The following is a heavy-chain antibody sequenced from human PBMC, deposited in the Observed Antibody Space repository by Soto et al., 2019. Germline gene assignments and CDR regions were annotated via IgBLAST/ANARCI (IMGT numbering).Heavy chain of an antibody. CDR3: ARVKSTIFGVVIGGFDY. CDR1: GGSFSGYY. D-gene: IGHD3-3*01. Sequence: SETLSLTCAVYGGSFSGYYWSWIRQPPGKGLEWIGEINHSGSTNYNPSLKSRVTISVDTSKNQFSLKLSSVTAADTAVYYCARVKSTIFGVVIGGFDYWGQGTLVTVSS. V-gene: IGHV4-34*01. CDR2: INHSGST. J-gene: IGHJ4*02.